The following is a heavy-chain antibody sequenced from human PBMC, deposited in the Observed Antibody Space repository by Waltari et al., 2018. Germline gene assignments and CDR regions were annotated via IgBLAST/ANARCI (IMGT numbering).Heavy chain of an antibody. CDR2: IKQDGSEK. V-gene: IGHV3-7*04. D-gene: IGHD6-13*01. CDR1: GFTFSSYW. CDR3: ARGLAAPRFDP. J-gene: IGHJ5*02. Sequence: EVQLVESGGGLVQPGGSLRLSCAASGFTFSSYWMSWARQAPGKGLEWVANIKQDGSEKYYVDSVKGRFTISRDNAKNSLYLQMNSLRAEDTAVYYCARGLAAPRFDPWGQGTLVTVSS.